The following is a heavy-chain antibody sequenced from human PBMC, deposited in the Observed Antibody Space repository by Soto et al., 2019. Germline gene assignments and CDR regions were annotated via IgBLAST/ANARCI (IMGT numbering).Heavy chain of an antibody. V-gene: IGHV4-34*01. Sequence: SETLSLTCAVYGGSFSGYYWSSIRQPPGKGLEWIGEINHSGSTNYNPSLKSRVTISVDTSKNQFSLKLSSVTAADTAVYYCARTYVTDVVVVPASKDYMDVWGKGTTVTVSS. CDR2: INHSGST. J-gene: IGHJ6*03. CDR3: ARTYVTDVVVVPASKDYMDV. D-gene: IGHD2-2*01. CDR1: GGSFSGYY.